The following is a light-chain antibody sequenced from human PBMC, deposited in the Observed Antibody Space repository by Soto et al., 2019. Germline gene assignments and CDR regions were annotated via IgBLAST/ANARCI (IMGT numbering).Light chain of an antibody. Sequence: QSALTQPASGSGSPGPSITISCTGTSSDIGAYNFVSWYQQHPGKAPKLMLYDVNIRPSGVSNRFSGSKSGNTASLTISGLQAEDEADYYCTSWTTSTTMIFGGGTKLTVL. V-gene: IGLV2-14*03. CDR1: SSDIGAYNF. CDR3: TSWTTSTTMI. CDR2: DVN. J-gene: IGLJ2*01.